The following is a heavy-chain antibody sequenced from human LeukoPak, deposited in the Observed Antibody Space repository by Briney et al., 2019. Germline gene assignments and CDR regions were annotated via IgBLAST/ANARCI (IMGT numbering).Heavy chain of an antibody. V-gene: IGHV3-74*01. D-gene: IGHD3-3*01. CDR1: GFTFSIYW. J-gene: IGHJ3*02. CDR3: ARDEDWSGYYGAFDI. Sequence: PGGSLRLSCAASGFTFSIYWMHWVRQAPGKGLMWVSRINSDGSSTSYADSVKGRFTISRDNAKNTLYLQMNSLRAEDTAVYYCARDEDWSGYYGAFDIWGQGTMVTVSS. CDR2: INSDGSST.